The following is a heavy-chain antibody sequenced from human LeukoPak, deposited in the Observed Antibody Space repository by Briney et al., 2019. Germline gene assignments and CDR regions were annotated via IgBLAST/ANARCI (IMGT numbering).Heavy chain of an antibody. V-gene: IGHV4-59*08. J-gene: IGHJ6*03. Sequence: SETLSLTCTVSGGSISSYYWSWIRQPPGKGLEWVGYIYYSGSTNYNPYLKSRVTISVDTSKNQFSLKLSSVTAADTAVYYCARCITIFGVVMDYYYMDVWGKGTTVTVSS. CDR2: IYYSGST. CDR3: ARCITIFGVVMDYYYMDV. D-gene: IGHD3-3*01. CDR1: GGSISSYY.